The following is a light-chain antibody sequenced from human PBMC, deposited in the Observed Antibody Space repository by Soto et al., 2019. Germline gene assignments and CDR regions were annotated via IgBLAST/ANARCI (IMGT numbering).Light chain of an antibody. Sequence: LAWYQYKPGQAPRIIIFGASGRATCIPGKFSGSGSGTVFTLTISSLRSEEFAVYYCQQYNTSPWTFGRGTKVDIK. CDR3: QQYNTSPWT. CDR2: GAS. J-gene: IGKJ1*01. V-gene: IGKV3-15*01.